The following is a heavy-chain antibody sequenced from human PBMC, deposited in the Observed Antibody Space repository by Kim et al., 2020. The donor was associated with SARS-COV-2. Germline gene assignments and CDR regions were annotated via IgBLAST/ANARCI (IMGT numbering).Heavy chain of an antibody. CDR3: TKYSGRNPFDY. D-gene: IGHD1-26*01. Sequence: KNYAQKFQGRVTMTRDTSTSTVYMELSSLRSEDTAVYYCTKYSGRNPFDYWGQGTLVTVSS. J-gene: IGHJ4*02. V-gene: IGHV1-46*01. CDR2: K.